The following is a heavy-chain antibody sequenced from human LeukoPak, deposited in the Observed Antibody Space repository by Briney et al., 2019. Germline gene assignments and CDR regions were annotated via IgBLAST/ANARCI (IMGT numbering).Heavy chain of an antibody. CDR2: MNPNNDDT. CDR3: ARAVHDYDSDGYYFGYYFDS. Sequence: ASVKVSCKASGYTFTNYDINWVRQATGQGLQWLGWMNPNNDDTDYAPKFQDRVTLTWNTSINTAYMELSSLRSEDTAVYYCARAVHDYDSDGYYFGYYFDSWGQGTLVTVSS. D-gene: IGHD3-22*01. CDR1: GYTFTNYD. V-gene: IGHV1-8*01. J-gene: IGHJ4*02.